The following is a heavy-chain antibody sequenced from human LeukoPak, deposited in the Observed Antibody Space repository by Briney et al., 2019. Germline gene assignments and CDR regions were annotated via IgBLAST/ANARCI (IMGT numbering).Heavy chain of an antibody. CDR2: INHSGST. CDR1: GGSFSGYY. V-gene: IGHV4-34*01. CDR3: TSGYSYDLFDY. D-gene: IGHD5-18*01. Sequence: SETLSLTCAVYGGSFSGYYWSWIRQPPAKGLEWIGEINHSGSTNYNPSLKSRVTISVDTSKNQFSLKLSSVTAADTAVFYCTSGYSYDLFDYWGQGTLVTVSS. J-gene: IGHJ4*02.